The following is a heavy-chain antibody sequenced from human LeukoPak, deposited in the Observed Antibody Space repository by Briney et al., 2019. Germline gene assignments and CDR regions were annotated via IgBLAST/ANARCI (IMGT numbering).Heavy chain of an antibody. CDR3: ARVGPETAFDY. J-gene: IGHJ4*02. Sequence: GGSLRLSCVASGFTLSSFSVHWVRQSPGRGLEYVSAINYKGGPTYYADSVKGRFTISTDNSKNTLYLQMTSLRREDMGVYYCARVGPETAFDYWGQGTLVTVSS. D-gene: IGHD1-14*01. CDR2: INYKGGPT. V-gene: IGHV3-64*02. CDR1: GFTLSSFS.